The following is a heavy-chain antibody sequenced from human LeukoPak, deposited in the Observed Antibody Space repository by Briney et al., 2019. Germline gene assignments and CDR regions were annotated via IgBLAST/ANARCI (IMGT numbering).Heavy chain of an antibody. D-gene: IGHD3-9*01. Sequence: GRSLRLSCAASGFTFSSYAMHWVRQAPGKGLEWVAVISYDGSNKYYADSVKGRSTISRDNAKNSLYLQMNSLRAEDTAVYYCAKGQDRILTGYYIEDYFDYWGQGTLVTVSS. CDR2: ISYDGSNK. CDR3: AKGQDRILTGYYIEDYFDY. V-gene: IGHV3-30*04. J-gene: IGHJ4*02. CDR1: GFTFSSYA.